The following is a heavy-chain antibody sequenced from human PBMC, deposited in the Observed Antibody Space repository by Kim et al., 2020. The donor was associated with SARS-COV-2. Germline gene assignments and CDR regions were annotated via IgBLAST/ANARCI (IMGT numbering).Heavy chain of an antibody. J-gene: IGHJ4*02. V-gene: IGHV3-30*18. CDR1: GFTFSSYG. CDR3: AKGLGSSKEDY. CDR2: ISYDGSNK. Sequence: GGSLRLSCAASGFTFSSYGMHWVRQAPGKGLEWVAVISYDGSNKYYADSVKSRFTISRDNSKNTLYLQMNSLRAEDTAVYYCAKGLGSSKEDYWGQGTLGTLSS. D-gene: IGHD3-10*01.